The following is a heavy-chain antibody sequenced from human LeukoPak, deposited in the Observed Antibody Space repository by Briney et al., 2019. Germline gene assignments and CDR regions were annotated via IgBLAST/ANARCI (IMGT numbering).Heavy chain of an antibody. CDR1: GYSFTSYW. CDR3: ARQGYDSGSYYTNWFDP. V-gene: IGHV5-51*01. CDR2: IYPGDSDT. Sequence: GESLKISCKGSGYSFTSYWIGWVRQMPGKGLEWMGIIYPGDSDTRYSPSFQGQVTISADKSIRTAYLQWSSLKASDTAMYYCARQGYDSGSYYTNWFDPWGQGTLVTVSS. J-gene: IGHJ5*02. D-gene: IGHD3-10*01.